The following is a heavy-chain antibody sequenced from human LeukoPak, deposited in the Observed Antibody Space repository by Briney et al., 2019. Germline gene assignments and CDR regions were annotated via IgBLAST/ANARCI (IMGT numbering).Heavy chain of an antibody. CDR3: ARDRADWGYYFDY. Sequence: PGGSLRLSCAASGFTFSSYGMHWVRQAPGKGLEWVAVIWYDGSNKYYADSVKGRFTISRDNSKNTLYLQMNSLRAEDTAVYYCARDRADWGYYFDYWGQGTLVTVSS. J-gene: IGHJ4*02. CDR2: IWYDGSNK. V-gene: IGHV3-33*01. D-gene: IGHD3-16*01. CDR1: GFTFSSYG.